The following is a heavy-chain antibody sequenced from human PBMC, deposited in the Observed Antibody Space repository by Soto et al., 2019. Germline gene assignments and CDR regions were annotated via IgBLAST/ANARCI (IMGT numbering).Heavy chain of an antibody. Sequence: EVQLVESGGGLVQPGGSLRLSCAASGFTFSSYWMHWVRQVPGKGLVWVSRIDEYGNTINYADSVRGRFTISRDNAKNIWWLERNGLGAEATAWYYCTRDRGGGGGYWGQGTLVTVSS. CDR3: TRDRGGGGGY. V-gene: IGHV3-74*01. J-gene: IGHJ4*02. CDR1: GFTFSSYW. CDR2: IDEYGNTI. D-gene: IGHD3-16*01.